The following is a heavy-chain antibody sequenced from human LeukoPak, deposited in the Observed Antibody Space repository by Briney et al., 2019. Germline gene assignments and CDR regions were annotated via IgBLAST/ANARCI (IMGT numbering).Heavy chain of an antibody. D-gene: IGHD2-2*02. CDR3: ARSLYQLLYGNWFDP. CDR2: ISAYNGNT. CDR1: GYTFTSYG. V-gene: IGHV1-18*01. Sequence: ASVKVSCKASGYTFTSYGISWARQAPGQGLEWMGWISAYNGNTNYAQKLQGRVTMTTDTSTSTAYMELRSLRSDDTAVYYCARSLYQLLYGNWFDPWGQGTLVTVSS. J-gene: IGHJ5*02.